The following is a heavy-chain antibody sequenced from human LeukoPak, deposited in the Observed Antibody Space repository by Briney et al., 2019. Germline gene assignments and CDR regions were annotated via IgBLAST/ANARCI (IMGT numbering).Heavy chain of an antibody. V-gene: IGHV4-34*01. CDR3: ARELEVTTNYFDY. Sequence: PSETLSLTCAVYGGSFSGYYWSWIRQPPGKGLEWIGEINHSGSTNYNPSLKSRVTKSVDTSKNQFSLKLSSVTAADTAVYYCARELEVTTNYFDYWGQGTLVTVSS. D-gene: IGHD4-17*01. CDR2: INHSGST. CDR1: GGSFSGYY. J-gene: IGHJ4*02.